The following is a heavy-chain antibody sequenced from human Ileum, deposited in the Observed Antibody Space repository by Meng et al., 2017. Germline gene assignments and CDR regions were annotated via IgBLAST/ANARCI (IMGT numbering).Heavy chain of an antibody. CDR3: ARQMAWV. CDR2: IKQDGSVK. J-gene: IGHJ4*02. V-gene: IGHV3-7*01. D-gene: IGHD5-24*01. Sequence: GSLRLSCAASGFTFSNYWMNWVRQAPGKGLEWVANIKQDGSVKYYVDSVKGRFTISRDNAKNSLYLQMNSLRDEDTAVYYCARQMAWVWGQGTLVTVSS. CDR1: GFTFSNYW.